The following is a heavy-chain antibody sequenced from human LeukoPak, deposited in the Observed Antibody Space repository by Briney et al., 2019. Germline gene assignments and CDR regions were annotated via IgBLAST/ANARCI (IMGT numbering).Heavy chain of an antibody. J-gene: IGHJ4*02. CDR3: AKDQVGATQAYYFDY. V-gene: IGHV3-23*01. CDR2: ISGTGHST. D-gene: IGHD1-26*01. CDR1: RFSFSSYA. Sequence: PGGSLRLSCAASRFSFSSYAVSWVRQAPGKGLEWASVISGTGHSTYYADSVKGRFTISRDNSKNMLYLQMNSLRAEDTAVYYCAKDQVGATQAYYFDYWGQGTLVTVSS.